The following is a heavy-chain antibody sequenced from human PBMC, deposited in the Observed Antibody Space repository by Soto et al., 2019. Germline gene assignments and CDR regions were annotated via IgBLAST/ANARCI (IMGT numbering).Heavy chain of an antibody. D-gene: IGHD3-22*01. J-gene: IGHJ4*02. Sequence: SGPTLVNPTQTLTLTCTFSGFSLSTSGVGVGWIRQPPGKALEWLALIYWDDDKRYSPSLKSRLTITKDTSKNQVVLTMTNMDPVDTATYYCAHSTGGNTFEYYYDSSGYHPHYFDYWGQGTLVTVSS. CDR1: GFSLSTSGVG. CDR3: AHSTGGNTFEYYYDSSGYHPHYFDY. V-gene: IGHV2-5*02. CDR2: IYWDDDK.